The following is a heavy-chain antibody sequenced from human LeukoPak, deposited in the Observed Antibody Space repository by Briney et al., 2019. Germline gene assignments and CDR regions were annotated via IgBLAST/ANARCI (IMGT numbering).Heavy chain of an antibody. J-gene: IGHJ4*02. V-gene: IGHV1-69-2*01. CDR2: VDPEDGET. CDR3: ATDPSSSGLLTDY. D-gene: IGHD6-19*01. Sequence: GASVKVSCKASGYTFTDYYMRWVQQAPGKGLEWMGLVDPEDGETIYAEKFQGRVTITADTSTDTAYMELSSLRSEDTAVYYCATDPSSSGLLTDYWGQGTLVTVSS. CDR1: GYTFTDYY.